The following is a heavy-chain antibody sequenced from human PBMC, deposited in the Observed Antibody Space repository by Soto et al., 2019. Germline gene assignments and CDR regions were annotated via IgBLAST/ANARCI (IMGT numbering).Heavy chain of an antibody. CDR2: ISAYNGNT. CDR1: GYTFTSYG. D-gene: IGHD6-19*01. V-gene: IGHV1-18*01. J-gene: IGHJ2*01. Sequence: WASVKVSCKASGYTFTSYGVSWMRQAPGQGLEWMGWISAYNGNTNYAQKLQGRVTMTTDTSTSTAYMELRSLRSDDTAVYYCAAGWYNDWFFDLWGRGTLVTVSS. CDR3: AAGWYNDWFFDL.